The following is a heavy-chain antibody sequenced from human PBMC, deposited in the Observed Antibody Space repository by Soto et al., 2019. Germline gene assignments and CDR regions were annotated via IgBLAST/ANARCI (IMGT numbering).Heavy chain of an antibody. CDR1: GFTVSSNY. Sequence: PGGSLRLSCAASGFTVSSNYMSWVRQAPGKGLEWASVIYSGGSTYYADSVKGRFTISRDNSKNTLYLQMNSLRAEDTAVYYCAKGALSREPEIEFDYWGQGTLVTVSS. CDR2: IYSGGST. D-gene: IGHD1-26*01. J-gene: IGHJ4*02. V-gene: IGHV3-53*01. CDR3: AKGALSREPEIEFDY.